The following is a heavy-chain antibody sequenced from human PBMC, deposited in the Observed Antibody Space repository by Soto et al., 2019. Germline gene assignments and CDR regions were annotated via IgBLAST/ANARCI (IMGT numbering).Heavy chain of an antibody. CDR3: AKGGGSCCFDC. D-gene: IGHD2-15*01. J-gene: IGHJ4*02. CDR2: ISGSGGNST. CDR1: GFTFSTYA. V-gene: IGHV3-23*01. Sequence: EVQLLESGGGLVQPGGSLRLSCAASGFTFSTYAMSWVRQAPGKGLEWVSAISGSGGNSTFYRDSVKGRFTISRDNSKNTLYLEMSSLGAEDTAVYYCAKGGGSCCFDCWGQGTLVTVSS.